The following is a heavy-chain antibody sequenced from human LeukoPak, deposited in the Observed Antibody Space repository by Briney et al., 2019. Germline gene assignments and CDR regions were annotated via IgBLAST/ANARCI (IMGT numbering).Heavy chain of an antibody. CDR3: ARDFEFGSAAGTPN. V-gene: IGHV3-7*01. J-gene: IGHJ4*02. CDR2: IKQDGSEK. D-gene: IGHD6-13*01. Sequence: GALSLSCAASGFPFISYWMSWVRQAPGKGLEWVANIKQDGSEKYYVDSVKGRFTISRDNAKNSLYLQMNSLRAEDTAVYYCARDFEFGSAAGTPNWGQGTLVTVSS. CDR1: GFPFISYW.